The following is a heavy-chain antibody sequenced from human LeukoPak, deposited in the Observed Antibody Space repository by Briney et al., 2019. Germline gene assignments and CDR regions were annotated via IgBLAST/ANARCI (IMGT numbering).Heavy chain of an antibody. J-gene: IGHJ4*02. CDR1: GFTFSSYG. Sequence: GGSLRLSCAASGFTFSSYGMHWVRQAPGKGLEWAAVIWYDGSNKYYADSVKGRFTISRDNSKNTLYLQMNSLRAEDTAVYYCANAQQPYGSGSARNWGQGTLVTVSS. V-gene: IGHV3-33*06. CDR3: ANAQQPYGSGSARN. D-gene: IGHD3-10*01. CDR2: IWYDGSNK.